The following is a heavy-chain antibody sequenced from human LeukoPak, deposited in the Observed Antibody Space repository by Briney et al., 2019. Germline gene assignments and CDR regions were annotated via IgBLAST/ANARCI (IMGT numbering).Heavy chain of an antibody. D-gene: IGHD6-19*01. CDR2: ISGSGGST. CDR1: GFTFSSYA. J-gene: IGHJ4*02. Sequence: EAGGSLRLSCAASGFTFSSYAMSWVRQAPGKGLEWVSAISGSGGSTYYADSVKGRFTISRDNAKNSLYLQMNSLRAEDTAVYYCARGIAVATFDYWGQGTLVTVSS. V-gene: IGHV3-23*01. CDR3: ARGIAVATFDY.